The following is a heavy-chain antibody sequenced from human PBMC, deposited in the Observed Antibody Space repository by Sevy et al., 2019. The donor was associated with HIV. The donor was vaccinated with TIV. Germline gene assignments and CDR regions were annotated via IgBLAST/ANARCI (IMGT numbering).Heavy chain of an antibody. V-gene: IGHV3-30*18. CDR2: ISNDGSDK. Sequence: GGSLRLSCAAAGFSFSRYGMHWACQAPGKGLEWVAVISNDGSDKEYAESVKGRFTVSRDNSKDTVYLQMNSLRPDDTAVYYCANSRGRYEGSSWLYYYYIMDVWGQGTTVTVSS. CDR3: ANSRGRYEGSSWLYYYYIMDV. CDR1: GFSFSRYG. D-gene: IGHD6-13*01. J-gene: IGHJ6*02.